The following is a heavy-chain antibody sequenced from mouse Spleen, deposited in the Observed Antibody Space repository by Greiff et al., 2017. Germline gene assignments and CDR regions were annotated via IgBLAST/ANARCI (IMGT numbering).Heavy chain of an antibody. D-gene: IGHD1-1*01. J-gene: IGHJ4*01. CDR3: ARLGDGLRGAMDY. CDR2: IDPANGNT. V-gene: IGHV14-3*01. Sequence: VTLKESVAELVRPGASVKLSCTASGFNIKNTYMHWVKQRPEQGLEWIGRIDPANGNTKYAPKFQGKATITADTSSNTAYLQLSSLTSEDTAIYYCARLGDGLRGAMDYWGQGTSVTVSS. CDR1: GFNIKNTY.